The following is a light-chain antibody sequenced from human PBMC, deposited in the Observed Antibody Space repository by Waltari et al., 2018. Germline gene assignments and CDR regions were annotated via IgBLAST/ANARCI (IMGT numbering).Light chain of an antibody. CDR2: DAS. CDR3: QQRNNWPLS. CDR1: QSAGVY. Sequence: IGLTQSPATLSLSPGERATLSCRANQSAGVYLAWYQQKPGQAPRLLNYDASKRATGIPARFSASGSGTDFTLTISSLEPEDSAVYYCQQRNNWPLSFGGGTKVEIK. J-gene: IGKJ4*01. V-gene: IGKV3-11*01.